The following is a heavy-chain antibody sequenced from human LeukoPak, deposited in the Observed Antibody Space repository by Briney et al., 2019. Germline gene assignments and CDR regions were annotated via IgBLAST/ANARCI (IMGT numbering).Heavy chain of an antibody. V-gene: IGHV3-30-3*01. J-gene: IGHJ4*02. CDR1: GFTFSSYA. CDR3: VRGSYGAYDY. CDR2: ISYDGSNK. Sequence: GGSLRLSCAASGFTFSSYAMHWVRQAPGKGLEWVAVISYDGSNKYYVDSVKGRFTISRDNAKNSLYLQMNSLRAEDTAVYYCVRGSYGAYDYWGQGSLATVSS. D-gene: IGHD4-17*01.